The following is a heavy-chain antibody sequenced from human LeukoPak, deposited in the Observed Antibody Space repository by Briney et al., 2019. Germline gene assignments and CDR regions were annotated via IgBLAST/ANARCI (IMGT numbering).Heavy chain of an antibody. CDR2: IYYSGST. CDR1: GGSISSYY. V-gene: IGHV4-59*01. CDR3: ARDQAEGPGTNWFDP. Sequence: PSETLSLTCTVSGGSISSYYWSWIRQPPGKGLEWIGYIYYSGSTNYNPSLKSRVTISVDTSKNQYSLKLSSVTAADTAVYYCARDQAEGPGTNWFDPWGQGTLVTVSS. J-gene: IGHJ5*02. D-gene: IGHD1-1*01.